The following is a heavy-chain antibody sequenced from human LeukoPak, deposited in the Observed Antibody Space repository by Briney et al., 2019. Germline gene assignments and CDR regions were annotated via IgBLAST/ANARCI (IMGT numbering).Heavy chain of an antibody. D-gene: IGHD2-2*01. Sequence: SETLSLTCTVSGGSISTYFWSWIRQPPGKGLEWIGYIYYSGSTNYNPSLKSRVTISIDTSKNQFSLKLSSVTAADTAVYYCAGPGEVTAGYYYYGMDVWGQGTTVTVSS. J-gene: IGHJ6*02. V-gene: IGHV4-59*08. CDR2: IYYSGST. CDR1: GGSISTYF. CDR3: AGPGEVTAGYYYYGMDV.